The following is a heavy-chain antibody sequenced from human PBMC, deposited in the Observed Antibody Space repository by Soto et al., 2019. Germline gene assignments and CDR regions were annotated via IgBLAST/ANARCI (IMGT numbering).Heavy chain of an antibody. V-gene: IGHV1-2*04. Sequence: ASVKVSCKASGYTFTGYYIHWVRQAPGQGLEWMGWINPNSGGTNYAQKFQGWVTMTRDTSISTAYMELSRLRSDDTAVYYCARVPTTKTGTLYFDYWGQGTLVTVSS. CDR2: INPNSGGT. D-gene: IGHD1-1*01. CDR1: GYTFTGYY. CDR3: ARVPTTKTGTLYFDY. J-gene: IGHJ4*02.